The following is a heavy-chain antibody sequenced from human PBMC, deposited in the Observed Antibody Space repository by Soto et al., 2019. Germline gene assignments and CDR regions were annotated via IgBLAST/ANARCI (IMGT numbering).Heavy chain of an antibody. Sequence: SETLSLTCAVSGGSFSGYYWSWIRQPPGKGLEWIGEINHSGSTNYNPSLTSRVTISVDTSKNQFSLKLSSVTAADTAVYYCARVRGIVLRFLEWLYYGMDVWGQGTTVT. CDR1: GGSFSGYY. D-gene: IGHD3-3*01. V-gene: IGHV4-34*01. CDR3: ARVRGIVLRFLEWLYYGMDV. J-gene: IGHJ6*02. CDR2: INHSGST.